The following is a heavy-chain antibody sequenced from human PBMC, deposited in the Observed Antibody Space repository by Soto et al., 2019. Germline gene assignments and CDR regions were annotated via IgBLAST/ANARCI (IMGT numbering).Heavy chain of an antibody. D-gene: IGHD6-13*01. V-gene: IGHV4-59*01. Sequence: SETLSLTCAVSGGSMRNYFWTWIRQPPGKGLEWIGYIHYSGTTSFFPSYNPSLRSRVTISEDTSKNQFSLKLLSVTTADTAVYFCAAGEASSRNLAPYYLDFWGQGTLVTVSS. J-gene: IGHJ4*02. CDR2: IHYSGTT. CDR1: GGSMRNYF. CDR3: AAGEASSRNLAPYYLDF.